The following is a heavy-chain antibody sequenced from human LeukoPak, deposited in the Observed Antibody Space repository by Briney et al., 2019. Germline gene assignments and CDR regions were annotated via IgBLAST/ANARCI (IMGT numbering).Heavy chain of an antibody. CDR3: VRDHHRRLYDNQARDTFDI. J-gene: IGHJ3*02. V-gene: IGHV3-48*01. CDR2: ISSSSSNI. Sequence: PGGSLRLSCAASGFTFSSYSMNWVRQAPGKGLEWVSYISSSSSNIYYADSVKGGFTISRDNEKNYLYLQINSLRAEDTAVYYCVRDHHRRLYDNQARDTFDIWGQGTMVTVSS. CDR1: GFTFSSYS. D-gene: IGHD3-22*01.